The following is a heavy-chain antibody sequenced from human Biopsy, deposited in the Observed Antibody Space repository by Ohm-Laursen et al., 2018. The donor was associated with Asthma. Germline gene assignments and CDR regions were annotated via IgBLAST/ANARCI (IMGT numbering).Heavy chain of an antibody. V-gene: IGHV4-30-4*01. CDR1: GGYTGSSDHH. CDR2: VFWSGST. Sequence: TLSLTCRVSGGYTGSSDHHWAWIRQAPGKGLEWIGFVFWSGSTHYSRSLERRVSISIDTATNEFSMKLGSVNPADSAVYFCARVVSYGDIYFGIDVWGPGNTVVVS. D-gene: IGHD4-17*01. J-gene: IGHJ6*02. CDR3: ARVVSYGDIYFGIDV.